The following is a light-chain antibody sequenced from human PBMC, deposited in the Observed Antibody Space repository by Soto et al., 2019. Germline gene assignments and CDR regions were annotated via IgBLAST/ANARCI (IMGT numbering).Light chain of an antibody. CDR2: EDS. Sequence: QSALTQPASVSGSPGQSITISCTGTSSDVGTYNLVSWYQQHPGKAPELMIYEDSERPSGVSNRFSGSKSGNTASLTISGLQAEDEADYYCCSYAGSSTYVFGTGTQLTVL. CDR1: SSDVGTYNL. V-gene: IGLV2-23*01. J-gene: IGLJ1*01. CDR3: CSYAGSSTYV.